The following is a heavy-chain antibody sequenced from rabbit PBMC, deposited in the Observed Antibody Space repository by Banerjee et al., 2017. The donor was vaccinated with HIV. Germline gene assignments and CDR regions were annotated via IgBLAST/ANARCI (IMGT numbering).Heavy chain of an antibody. CDR3: ARGPAYAGYGYGAYFNL. CDR2: IYAGSSGST. V-gene: IGHV1S45*01. D-gene: IGHD6-1*01. J-gene: IGHJ4*01. Sequence: QEQLVESGGGLVQPGGSLKLSCKASGFDFSSYGVSWVRQAPGKGLEWIACIYAGSSGSTYYATWAKGRFTISKTSSTTVTLQMTSLTAADTATYFCARGPAYAGYGYGAYFNLWGQGTLVTVS. CDR1: GFDFSSYG.